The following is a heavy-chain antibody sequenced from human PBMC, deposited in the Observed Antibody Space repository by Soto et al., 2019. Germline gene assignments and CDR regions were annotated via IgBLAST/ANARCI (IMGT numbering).Heavy chain of an antibody. CDR1: GFTFSSYD. V-gene: IGHV3-13*05. D-gene: IGHD6-19*01. CDR2: IGTAGDP. Sequence: GGSLRLSCAASGFTFSSYDMHWVRQATGKGLEWVSAIGTAGDPYCPGSVKGRFTISRENAKNSLYLQMNSLRAGDTAVYYCARAVAGTGSFDYWGQGTLVTVSS. CDR3: ARAVAGTGSFDY. J-gene: IGHJ4*02.